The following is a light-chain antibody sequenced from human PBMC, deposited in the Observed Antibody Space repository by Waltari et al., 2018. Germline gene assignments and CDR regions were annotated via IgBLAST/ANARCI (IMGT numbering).Light chain of an antibody. CDR2: YDS. CDR1: KIGSNS. V-gene: IGLV3-21*04. Sequence: SYVVTQSPSVSVAPGETARINCGGDKIGSNSVHWYQQRPGQAPVLVISYDSDRPSGIPERFSGSNSGNTATLTISWVEAEDEADYYCLVWHSTIDHQGVFGGGTKLTVL. J-gene: IGLJ2*01. CDR3: LVWHSTIDHQGV.